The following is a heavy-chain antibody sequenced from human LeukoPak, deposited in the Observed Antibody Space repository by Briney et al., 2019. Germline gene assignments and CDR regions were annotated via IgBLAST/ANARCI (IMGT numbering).Heavy chain of an antibody. CDR2: IKQDESEK. V-gene: IGHV3-7*01. CDR1: GFTFSSYL. CDR3: ARARYSSGWYPFDY. J-gene: IGHJ4*02. Sequence: GGSLRLSCAASGFTFSSYLMSWVRQAPGKGLEWVANIKQDESEKYYVDSVKGRFTISRDNAKNSLYLQMNSLRAEDTAVYYCARARYSSGWYPFDYWGQGTLVTVSS. D-gene: IGHD6-19*01.